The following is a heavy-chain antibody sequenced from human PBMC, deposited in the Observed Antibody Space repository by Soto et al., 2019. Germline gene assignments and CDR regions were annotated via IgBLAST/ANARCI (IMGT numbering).Heavy chain of an antibody. Sequence: QITLKESGPALVKPTQTLTLTCTFSGFSLSTSGVGVAWIRQPPGKALEWRALIYWADEKRYRPSLESRLTITKDTAKNQVVLTMTNMDSVDTATYYCAYLPCSGGSCYWFSFSGMDVWGQGTTVTVS. CDR1: GFSLSTSGVG. D-gene: IGHD2-15*01. J-gene: IGHJ6*02. CDR3: AYLPCSGGSCYWFSFSGMDV. CDR2: IYWADEK. V-gene: IGHV2-5*02.